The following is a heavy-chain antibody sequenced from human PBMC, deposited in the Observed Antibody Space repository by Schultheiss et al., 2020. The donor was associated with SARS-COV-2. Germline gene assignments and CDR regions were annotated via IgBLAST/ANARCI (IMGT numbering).Heavy chain of an antibody. V-gene: IGHV4-4*02. CDR3: ARDSTFYYYGMDV. D-gene: IGHD5/OR15-5a*01. CDR2: IYHSGST. CDR1: GDSISSDNW. Sequence: SETLSLTCAVSGDSISSDNWWSWVRQPPGKGLEWIGEIYHSGSTNYNPSLKSRVTISVDTSKNQFSLKLSSVTAADTAVYYCARDSTFYYYGMDVWGQGTTVTVSS. J-gene: IGHJ6*02.